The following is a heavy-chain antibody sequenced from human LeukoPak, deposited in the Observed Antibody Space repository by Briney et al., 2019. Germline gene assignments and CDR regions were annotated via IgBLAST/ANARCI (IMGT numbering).Heavy chain of an antibody. CDR3: ARDHVVGATWLEPPDY. V-gene: IGHV1-2*02. CDR1: GYTFTGYY. D-gene: IGHD1-26*01. CDR2: INPNSGGT. J-gene: IGHJ4*02. Sequence: ASVKVSCKASGYTFTGYYMHWVRQAPGQGLEWMGWINPNSGGTDYAQKLQGRVTMTRDTSISTAYMELSRLRSDDTAVYYCARDHVVGATWLEPPDYWGQGTLVTVSS.